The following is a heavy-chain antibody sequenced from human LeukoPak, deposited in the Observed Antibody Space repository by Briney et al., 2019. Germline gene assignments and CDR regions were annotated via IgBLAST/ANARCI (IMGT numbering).Heavy chain of an antibody. D-gene: IGHD2-2*01. CDR1: GFTFSNSD. J-gene: IGHJ4*02. Sequence: PGGSLRLSCAASGFTFSNSDMHWVRQAPGKGLEWVAVIWDNGNNKYYGDSVNGRFTISRDNSKNTLHLQMNSLRPEDSAIYYCAKEGHCTSTSCYYFDSWGQGALVTVSA. CDR3: AKEGHCTSTSCYYFDS. CDR2: IWDNGNNK. V-gene: IGHV3-33*06.